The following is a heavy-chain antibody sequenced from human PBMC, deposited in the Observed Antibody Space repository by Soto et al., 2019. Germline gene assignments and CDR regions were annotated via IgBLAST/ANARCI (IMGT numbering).Heavy chain of an antibody. D-gene: IGHD3-22*01. V-gene: IGHV1-18*04. CDR1: GYSFASYG. CDR3: TRVRGNYYDSSGYYSGEYYFDY. Sequence: ASVKVSCKASGYSFASYGISWVRQAPGQGLEWMGWISAYNGNTKYAQKFQGRVTMTTDTSTSTAYMELRSLRSDDTAVYYCTRVRGNYYDSSGYYSGEYYFDYWG. CDR2: ISAYNGNT. J-gene: IGHJ4*01.